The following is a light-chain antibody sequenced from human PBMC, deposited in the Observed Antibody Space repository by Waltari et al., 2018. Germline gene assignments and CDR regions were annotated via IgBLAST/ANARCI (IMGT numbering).Light chain of an antibody. Sequence: EIVLTQSPATLSLSPGERATLSCRASQTVTSSYLAWYQQKPGLAPRLLIYDASNRATGIPDRFSGSGSGTYFTLTISTLEPEDFAVYYCQQYGDSPETFGPGTQVEIK. J-gene: IGKJ1*01. CDR3: QQYGDSPET. CDR2: DAS. CDR1: QTVTSSY. V-gene: IGKV3D-20*01.